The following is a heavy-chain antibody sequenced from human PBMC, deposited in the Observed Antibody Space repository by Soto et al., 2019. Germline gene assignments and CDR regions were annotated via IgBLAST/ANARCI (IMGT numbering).Heavy chain of an antibody. J-gene: IGHJ3*02. V-gene: IGHV4-31*03. Sequence: SETLSLTCTVSGGSIISGGYYWIWIRQHPGKGLEWIGYIYYSGSTYYNPSLKSRVTISVDTSKNQFSLKLSSVTAADTAVYYCARQSNYGAEDAFDIWGQGTMVT. CDR1: GGSIISGGYY. CDR2: IYYSGST. D-gene: IGHD4-17*01. CDR3: ARQSNYGAEDAFDI.